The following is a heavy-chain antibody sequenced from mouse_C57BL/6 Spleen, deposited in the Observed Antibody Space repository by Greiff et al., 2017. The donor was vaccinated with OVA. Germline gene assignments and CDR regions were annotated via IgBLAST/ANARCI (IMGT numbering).Heavy chain of an antibody. D-gene: IGHD3-2*02. J-gene: IGHJ4*01. V-gene: IGHV1-55*01. CDR2: IYPGSGST. CDR3: ASQSSSGYVNYAMDY. CDR1: GYTFTSYW. Sequence: VQLQQPGAELVKPGASVKMSCKASGYTFTSYWITWVKQRPGQGLEWIGDIYPGSGSTNYNEKFKSKATLTVDTSSSTAYMQLSSLTSEDSAVFYSASQSSSGYVNYAMDYWGQGTSVTVSS.